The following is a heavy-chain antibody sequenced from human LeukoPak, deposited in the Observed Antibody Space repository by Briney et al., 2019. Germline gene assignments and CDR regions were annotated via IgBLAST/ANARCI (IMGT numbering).Heavy chain of an antibody. Sequence: PSQTLSLTCTVSGGSISSRNYFWTWIRQPAGKGLEWIGHIDTSGSTKYNPSLETRVTISVDTSKKQFSLKLRSVTAADTAVYYCARVIEHRNWCFDLWGRGTLVTVSS. D-gene: IGHD2-21*01. J-gene: IGHJ2*01. CDR1: GGSISSRNYF. CDR3: ARVIEHRNWCFDL. CDR2: IDTSGST. V-gene: IGHV4-61*09.